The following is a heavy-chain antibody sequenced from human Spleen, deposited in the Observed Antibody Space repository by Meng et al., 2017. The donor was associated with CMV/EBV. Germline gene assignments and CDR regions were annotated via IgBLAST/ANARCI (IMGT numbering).Heavy chain of an antibody. D-gene: IGHD6-6*01. J-gene: IGHJ4*02. V-gene: IGHV3-30*02. Sequence: GESLKISCAASGFTFSSYAMHWVRQAPGKGLEWVANIRFDGTNKYHADSVKGRFTIFRDNAKNLMYLQMKRLRPEDTAFYYCAREPWFSTSTGGDYWGRGILVTVSS. CDR2: IRFDGTNK. CDR3: AREPWFSTSTGGDY. CDR1: GFTFSSYA.